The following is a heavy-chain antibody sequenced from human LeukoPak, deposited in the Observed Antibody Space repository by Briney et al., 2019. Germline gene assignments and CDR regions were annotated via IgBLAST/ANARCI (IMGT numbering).Heavy chain of an antibody. J-gene: IGHJ5*02. D-gene: IGHD2-2*01. Sequence: GESLKISCKGSGYNFTNYWIAWVRQMPGKGLEWMGIIYPGDSDTTYSPSFQGQVTISADKSISTAYLQWSSLKASDTAMCYCARGRRDIVVDFDPWGQGTLVTVSS. CDR2: IYPGDSDT. CDR1: GYNFTNYW. V-gene: IGHV5-51*01. CDR3: ARGRRDIVVDFDP.